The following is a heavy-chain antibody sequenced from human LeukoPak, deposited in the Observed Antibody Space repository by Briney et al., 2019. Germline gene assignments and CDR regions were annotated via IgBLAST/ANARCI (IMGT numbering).Heavy chain of an antibody. J-gene: IGHJ4*02. CDR1: GFTFDDYA. CDR3: AKDRAAGGDASYFDY. V-gene: IGHV3-9*01. Sequence: PGGSLRLSCAASGFTFDDYAMHWVRQTPGKGLEWVSSLSWNSGSTGYADSVRGRFTISRDNAKNSLYLQMNSLRAEDTALYYCAKDRAAGGDASYFDYWGQETLVTVSS. D-gene: IGHD2-21*02. CDR2: LSWNSGST.